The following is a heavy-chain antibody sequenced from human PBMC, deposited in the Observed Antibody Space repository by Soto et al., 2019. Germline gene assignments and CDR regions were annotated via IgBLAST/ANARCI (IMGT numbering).Heavy chain of an antibody. J-gene: IGHJ5*02. CDR3: ARAYDHSNGYSFPP. Sequence: SETLSLTCTVSGGSISSDYWSWIRHPPGKGLEWIVYIYYSDSINYNPSLKSRVIISDDTSKNQFFLRLSSVTAADTAVYYCARAYDHSNGYSFPPWAQGILLTIS. CDR2: IYYSDSI. CDR1: GGSISSDY. D-gene: IGHD3-22*01. V-gene: IGHV4-59*01.